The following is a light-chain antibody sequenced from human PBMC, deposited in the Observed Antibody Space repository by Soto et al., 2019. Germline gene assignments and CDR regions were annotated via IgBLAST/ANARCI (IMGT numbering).Light chain of an antibody. J-gene: IGKJ4*01. V-gene: IGKV3-11*01. CDR3: QQHGHWPRT. CDR2: GAS. CDR1: QSVSSK. Sequence: IVSKQPPRTLSLSPGERATLSCRASQSVSSKLAWYQQKPGQAPRLLIYGASNRATGIPARFSGSGSGTDFTLTISSLEPEDFAVYYCQQHGHWPRTFGGGTKVDIK.